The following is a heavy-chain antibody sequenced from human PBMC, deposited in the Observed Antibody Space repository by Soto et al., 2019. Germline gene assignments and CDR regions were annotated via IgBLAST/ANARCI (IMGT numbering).Heavy chain of an antibody. CDR1: GFTFTSSA. Sequence: SVKVSCKASGFTFTSSAVQWVRQARGQRLEWIGWIIVGSGNTNYAQKFQERVTITRDMSTSTAYMELSSLRSEDTAVYYCAADSCSGGSCYGLSYYGMDVWGQGTTVTVSS. CDR2: IIVGSGNT. D-gene: IGHD2-15*01. J-gene: IGHJ6*02. V-gene: IGHV1-58*01. CDR3: AADSCSGGSCYGLSYYGMDV.